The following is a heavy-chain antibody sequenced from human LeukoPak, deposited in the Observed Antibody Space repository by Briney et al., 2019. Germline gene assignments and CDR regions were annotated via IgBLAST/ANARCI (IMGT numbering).Heavy chain of an antibody. CDR2: IYHSGST. D-gene: IGHD5-12*01. V-gene: IGHV4-38-2*02. Sequence: SESLSLTCTVSGYSISSGYYWGWIRQPPGKGLEWIGSIYHSGSTYYNPSLKSRVTISVDTSKNQFSLKLSSVTAADTAVYYCARRAHSGYGRWGQGTLVTVSS. CDR1: GYSISSGYY. CDR3: ARRAHSGYGR. J-gene: IGHJ4*02.